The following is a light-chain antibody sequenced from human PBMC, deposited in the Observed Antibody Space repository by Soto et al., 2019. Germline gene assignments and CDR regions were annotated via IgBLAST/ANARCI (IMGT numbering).Light chain of an antibody. Sequence: EIVLTQSPGTLSLSPGERATLSCRASQCVSNYLAWYQRKPGQAPRLLIYGASSRATGIPDRFSGSGSGTDFTLTISRLEPEDFAVYYCHQYGGSPQTFGQGTKVEIK. V-gene: IGKV3-20*01. CDR1: QCVSNY. CDR3: HQYGGSPQT. J-gene: IGKJ1*01. CDR2: GAS.